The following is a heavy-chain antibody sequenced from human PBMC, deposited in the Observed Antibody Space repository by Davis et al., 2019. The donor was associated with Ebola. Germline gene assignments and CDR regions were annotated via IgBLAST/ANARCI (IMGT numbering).Heavy chain of an antibody. CDR3: AKNAVADNGIVNWFDP. Sequence: PSETLSLTCAVSGGSITTNNWWRWVRQSPNKGLEWIGQIFHGGSTNYTPSLRSRVTISVDKSKNHFSLKLTSVTAADTAVYYCAKNAVADNGIVNWFDPWGQGILVTVSS. J-gene: IGHJ5*02. CDR2: IFHGGST. CDR1: GGSITTNNW. V-gene: IGHV4-4*02. D-gene: IGHD6-19*01.